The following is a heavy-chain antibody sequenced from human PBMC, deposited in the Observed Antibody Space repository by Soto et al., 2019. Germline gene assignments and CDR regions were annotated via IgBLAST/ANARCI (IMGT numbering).Heavy chain of an antibody. CDR1: GLSVSGSY. J-gene: IGHJ4*02. CDR3: ASRPPGSSCTSTSCPFDY. V-gene: IGHV3-53*04. Sequence: DVQLVESGGDLVQPGGSLRLSCAASGLSVSGSYMSWVRQAPGKGLEWVSIIYSGGNTHHTDSVNGRFTTSRDNPRNTLYLQMNSLRVEVTAVYYCASRPPGSSCTSTSCPFDYWGQGALVTVSA. CDR2: IYSGGNT. D-gene: IGHD2-2*01.